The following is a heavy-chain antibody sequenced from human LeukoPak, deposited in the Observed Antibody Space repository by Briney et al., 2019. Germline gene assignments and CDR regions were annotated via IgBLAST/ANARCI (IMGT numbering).Heavy chain of an antibody. J-gene: IGHJ4*02. CDR2: INHSGST. D-gene: IGHD3-3*01. Sequence: SETLSLTCAVYGGSFSGYYWSRIRQPPGKGLEWIGEINHSGSTNYNPSLKSRVTISVDTSKNQFSLKLSSVTAADTAVYCCARDVTYYDFWGGIAGEAGFDYWSQGTLVTVSS. CDR3: ARDVTYYDFWGGIAGEAGFDY. CDR1: GGSFSGYY. V-gene: IGHV4-34*01.